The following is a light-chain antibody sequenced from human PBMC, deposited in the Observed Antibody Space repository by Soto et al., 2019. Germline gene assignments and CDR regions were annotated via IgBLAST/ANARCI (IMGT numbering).Light chain of an antibody. V-gene: IGKV1-39*01. CDR2: GAS. Sequence: DIQMTQSPSSLSASVGDRVTITCRASQGISNYLAWYQQKPGKVPKLLIYGASNLPSGVPSRFSGSGSGTDFTLTISSLQPEDFATYFCQMSYSRSTSAFGPGTKVDIK. CDR3: QMSYSRSTSA. CDR1: QGISNY. J-gene: IGKJ3*01.